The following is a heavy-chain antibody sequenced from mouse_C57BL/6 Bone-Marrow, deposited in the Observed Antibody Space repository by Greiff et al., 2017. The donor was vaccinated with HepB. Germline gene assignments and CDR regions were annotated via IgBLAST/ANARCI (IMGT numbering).Heavy chain of an antibody. CDR1: GFSLTSYG. D-gene: IGHD2-4*01. V-gene: IGHV2-3*01. CDR2: IWRGGST. Sequence: VMLVESGPGLVAPSQSLSITCTVSGFSLTSYGVSWVRQPPGKGLEWLGVIWRGGSTNYHSALIPRLTISKDNSKSQASLKLNSLQTDDTATYYCAKPSYDYPFAYWGQGTLVTVSA. CDR3: AKPSYDYPFAY. J-gene: IGHJ3*01.